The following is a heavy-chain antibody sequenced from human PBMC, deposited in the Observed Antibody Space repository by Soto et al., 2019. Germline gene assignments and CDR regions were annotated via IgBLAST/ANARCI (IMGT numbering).Heavy chain of an antibody. J-gene: IGHJ4*02. CDR2: INHSGST. Sequence: SETLSLTCAVYGGSFSGYYWSWIRQPPGKGLEWIGEINHSGSTNYNPSLKSRVTISVDTSTSTAYMELRSLTSDDTAVYYCARDRSGRFSRHYGSGSYYSPYFDYWGQGTLVTVSS. V-gene: IGHV4-34*01. CDR1: GGSFSGYY. D-gene: IGHD3-10*01. CDR3: ARDRSGRFSRHYGSGSYYSPYFDY.